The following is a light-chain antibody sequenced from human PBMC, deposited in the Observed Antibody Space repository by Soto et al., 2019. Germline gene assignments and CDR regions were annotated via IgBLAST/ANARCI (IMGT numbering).Light chain of an antibody. V-gene: IGLV2-8*01. CDR2: EVS. CDR3: SSYTSISTLYV. Sequence: QSVLTQPPSASGSPGQSVTISCTGTSSDFGKYDYVSWFQHHPGKSPKLIIYEVSKRPSGVPDRFSGSKSDNTAPLTISGLQAEDEADYYCSSYTSISTLYVFGTGTRSPS. CDR1: SSDFGKYDY. J-gene: IGLJ1*01.